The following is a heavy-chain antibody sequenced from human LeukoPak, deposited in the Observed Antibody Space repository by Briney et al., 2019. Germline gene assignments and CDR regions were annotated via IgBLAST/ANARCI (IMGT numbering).Heavy chain of an antibody. CDR2: ITGSSTWT. CDR1: GFTFGTYG. J-gene: IGHJ4*02. V-gene: IGHV3-23*01. D-gene: IGHD6-19*01. CDR3: AKDPSSGWYSI. Sequence: GGSLRLSCEASGFTFGTYGMTWVRQAPGKGLEWVSGITGSSTWTYYADSVRGRFTISRDNSKNTLHLQMNNLTADDTAIYYCAKDPSSGWYSIWGQGTLVTVSS.